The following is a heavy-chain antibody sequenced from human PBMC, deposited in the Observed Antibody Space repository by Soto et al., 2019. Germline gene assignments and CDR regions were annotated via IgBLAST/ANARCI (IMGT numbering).Heavy chain of an antibody. Sequence: PGGSLRLSCAASGFTFSSYAMHWVRQAPGKGLEWVAVISYDGSNKYYADSVKGRFTISRDNSKNTLYLQMNSLRAEDMVLFYCARDISGYDHYYYGMDVWGQGTTVTVSS. V-gene: IGHV3-30-3*01. CDR1: GFTFSSYA. CDR2: ISYDGSNK. CDR3: ARDISGYDHYYYGMDV. J-gene: IGHJ6*02. D-gene: IGHD3-3*01.